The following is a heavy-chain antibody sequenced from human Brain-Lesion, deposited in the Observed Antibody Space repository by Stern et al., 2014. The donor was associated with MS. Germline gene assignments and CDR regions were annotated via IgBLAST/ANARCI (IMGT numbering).Heavy chain of an antibody. CDR1: GYNFGDYW. D-gene: IGHD2-2*01. CDR2: IFPADSDS. Sequence: QLVQSGAEVKKPGESLKISCKGSGYNFGDYWIGWGRQKPGKVMEWMGTIFPADSDSRYSPSFEGQVTISADESISTAFLQSSSLKASDTGIYYCARHQPAATFAMDVWGQGTTVIVSS. CDR3: ARHQPAATFAMDV. J-gene: IGHJ6*02. V-gene: IGHV5-51*01.